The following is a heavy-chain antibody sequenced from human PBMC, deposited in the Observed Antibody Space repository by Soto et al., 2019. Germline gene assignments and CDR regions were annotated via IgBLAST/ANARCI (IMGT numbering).Heavy chain of an antibody. Sequence: PSETLSLTCTVSGGSISSGDYYWSWIRQPPGKGLEWIGYIYYSGSTYYNPSLKSRVTISVDTSKNQFSLKLSSVTAADTAVYYCARFVYRRCSGGSCYEMGPGFWFDPWGQGTLVTVSS. CDR1: GGSISSGDYY. V-gene: IGHV4-30-4*01. D-gene: IGHD2-15*01. CDR3: ARFVYRRCSGGSCYEMGPGFWFDP. CDR2: IYYSGST. J-gene: IGHJ5*02.